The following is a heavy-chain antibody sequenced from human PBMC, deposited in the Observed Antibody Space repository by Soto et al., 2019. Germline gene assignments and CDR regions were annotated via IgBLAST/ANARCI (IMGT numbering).Heavy chain of an antibody. CDR1: GFTFSNSA. CDR2: IRDSDSGGST. J-gene: IGHJ4*02. Sequence: PGGSLRLSCAASGFTFSNSAMTWVRQAPAKGLEWVSTIRDSDSGGSTFYADSVKGRFTISRDDSKNTLYLQMSSLRAEDTAMYYCAKVRVGIDVDFDYRGKGALVTVSS. D-gene: IGHD2-21*01. CDR3: AKVRVGIDVDFDY. V-gene: IGHV3-23*01.